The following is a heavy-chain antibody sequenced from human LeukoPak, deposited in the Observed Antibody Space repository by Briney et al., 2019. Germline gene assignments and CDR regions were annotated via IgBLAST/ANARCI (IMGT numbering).Heavy chain of an antibody. CDR3: ARGGVLLWFGETYRPIDY. CDR2: MNPNSGNT. V-gene: IGHV1-8*01. CDR1: GYTFTSYD. D-gene: IGHD3-10*01. J-gene: IGHJ4*02. Sequence: APVKVSCKASGYTFTSYDISWVRQATGQGLEWMGWMNPNSGNTGYAQKFQGRVTMTRNTSTSTAYMELSSLRSEDTAVYYCARGGVLLWFGETYRPIDYWGQGTLVTVSS.